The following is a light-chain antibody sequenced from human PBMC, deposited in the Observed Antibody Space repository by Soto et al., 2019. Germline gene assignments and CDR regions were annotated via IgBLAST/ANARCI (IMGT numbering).Light chain of an antibody. CDR3: SSYTSATTYV. J-gene: IGLJ1*01. CDR1: SSDVGAYNY. CDR2: DVS. Sequence: QSVLTQPASVSGSPGQSITISCTGTSSDVGAYNYVSWYQQYPGEAPKVIIYDVSHRPAGVSNRFSGSKSGNTASLTISGLQTQDEADYYCSSYTSATTYVFGTGTKVTVL. V-gene: IGLV2-14*01.